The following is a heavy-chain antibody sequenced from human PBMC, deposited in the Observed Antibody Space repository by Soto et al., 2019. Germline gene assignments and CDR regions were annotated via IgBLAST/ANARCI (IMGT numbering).Heavy chain of an antibody. CDR2: IGWNSDYI. V-gene: IGHV3-9*01. Sequence: EVRLVESGGGLVQPGRSLRLSCAASGFTFDDYAMHWVRQPPGKGLEWVSGIGWNSDYIGYADSVRGRFTISRDNAKNSLFLKMNSLRAGDTALYYCTKGLLVAATFGVDSWAQGTLVTVSS. CDR1: GFTFDDYA. CDR3: TKGLLVAATFGVDS. D-gene: IGHD1-26*01. J-gene: IGHJ4*02.